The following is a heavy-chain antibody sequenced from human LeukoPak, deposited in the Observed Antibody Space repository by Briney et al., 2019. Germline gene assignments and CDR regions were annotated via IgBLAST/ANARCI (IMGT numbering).Heavy chain of an antibody. CDR3: AREGDYDILTGYYLLPY. J-gene: IGHJ4*02. Sequence: GGSLRLSCAASGFTFSSYAMSWVRQGPGKGLEWVSAISGNGDSAYYADSVKGRFTISRDNSKNTLFLQMNSLRAEDTAVYYCAREGDYDILTGYYLLPYWGQGTLVTVSS. CDR1: GFTFSSYA. D-gene: IGHD3-9*01. V-gene: IGHV3-23*01. CDR2: ISGNGDSA.